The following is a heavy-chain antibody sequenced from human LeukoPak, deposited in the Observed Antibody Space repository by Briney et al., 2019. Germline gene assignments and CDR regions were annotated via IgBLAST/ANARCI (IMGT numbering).Heavy chain of an antibody. D-gene: IGHD5-24*01. CDR3: ARVADGYTTYYFDY. CDR1: GFTFSSYA. Sequence: PGASLRLSCAASGFTFSSYAMSWVRQAPGKGLEWVSAISGSGGSTYYADSVKGRFTISRDNSKNTLYLQMNSLRAEDTAVYYCARVADGYTTYYFDYWGQGTLVTVSS. J-gene: IGHJ4*02. V-gene: IGHV3-23*01. CDR2: ISGSGGST.